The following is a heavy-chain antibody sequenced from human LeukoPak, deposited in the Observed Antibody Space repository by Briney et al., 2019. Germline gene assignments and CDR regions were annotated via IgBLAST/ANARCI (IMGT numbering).Heavy chain of an antibody. Sequence: GASLQISCKGSGSNFITYWIGWVRQLPGKGLEWMGIIYPGDSDTRYSPSFQGQVTISADKYNSTAYLQWSSLKASDTAMYYCALHYGLGSRWYHFGYWGQGTLVTVSS. CDR2: IYPGDSDT. CDR3: ALHYGLGSRWYHFGY. V-gene: IGHV5-51*01. J-gene: IGHJ4*02. D-gene: IGHD6-13*01. CDR1: GSNFITYW.